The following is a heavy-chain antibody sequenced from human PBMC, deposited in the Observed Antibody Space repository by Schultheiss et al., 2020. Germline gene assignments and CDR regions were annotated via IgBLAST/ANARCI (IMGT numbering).Heavy chain of an antibody. V-gene: IGHV2-5*02. CDR3: AHTPPHYLYGDYGYFDY. CDR2: IFWDDDK. Sequence: SGPTLVKPTQTLTLTCSFSGFSLTTSGVGMGWFRQPPGKALEWLAFIFWDDDKRYSPSLKNRLTITTDTSKNQVVLTMTNMDPVDTATYYCAHTPPHYLYGDYGYFDYWGQGTLVTVSS. J-gene: IGHJ4*02. D-gene: IGHD4-17*01. CDR1: GFSLTTSGVG.